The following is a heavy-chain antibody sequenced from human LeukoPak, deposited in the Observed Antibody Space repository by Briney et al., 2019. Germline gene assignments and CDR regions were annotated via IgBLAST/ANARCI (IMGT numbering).Heavy chain of an antibody. CDR1: GYTFTDYY. Sequence: ASVKVSCKASGYTFTDYYLHWVRQAPGQGLEWMGWINPKRGGTKFAQKFQGRVTMTRDTSISTAYMELSRLRSDDTAVYYCARGHCSGGSCYFPCDYWGQGTLVTVSS. V-gene: IGHV1-2*02. J-gene: IGHJ4*02. D-gene: IGHD2-15*01. CDR2: INPKRGGT. CDR3: ARGHCSGGSCYFPCDY.